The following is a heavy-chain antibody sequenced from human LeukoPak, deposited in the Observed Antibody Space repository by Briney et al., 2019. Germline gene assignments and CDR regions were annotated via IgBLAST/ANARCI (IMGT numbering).Heavy chain of an antibody. Sequence: PSETLSLTCTVSGGSIGSGSYCWSWIRQPAGKGLEWIGRIYTSGSINYNPSLKSRVTISVDTSKNQFSLKLSSVTAADTAVYYCAREISSLDDAFDIWGQGTMVTVSP. CDR3: AREISSLDDAFDI. CDR2: IYTSGSI. D-gene: IGHD6-13*01. CDR1: GGSIGSGSYC. V-gene: IGHV4-61*02. J-gene: IGHJ3*02.